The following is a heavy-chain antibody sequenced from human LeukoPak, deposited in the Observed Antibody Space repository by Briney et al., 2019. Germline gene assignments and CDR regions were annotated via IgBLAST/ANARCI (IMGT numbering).Heavy chain of an antibody. CDR3: ARTYYDYVWGSSLFDY. CDR1: GYTFTSYD. CDR2: MNPNSGNT. Sequence: GASVKVSCKASGYTFTSYDINWVRQATGQGLEWMGWMNPNSGNTGYAQKCQGRVTMTRNTSISTAYMELSSLRSEDTAVYYCARTYYDYVWGSSLFDYWGQGTLVTVSS. V-gene: IGHV1-8*01. D-gene: IGHD3-16*01. J-gene: IGHJ4*02.